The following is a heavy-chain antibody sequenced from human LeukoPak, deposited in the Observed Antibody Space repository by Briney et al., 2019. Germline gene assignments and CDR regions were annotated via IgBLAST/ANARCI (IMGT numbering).Heavy chain of an antibody. CDR3: ARASGYSYPYYYGMDV. CDR2: IYYSGST. CDR1: GGSISSYY. Sequence: SETLSLTCTVSGGSISSYYWSWIRQPPAKGLEWIGYIYYSGSTNYSPSLKSRVTISVDTSKNQFSLKLSSVTAADTALYYCARASGYSYPYYYGMDVWGQGTTVTVSS. J-gene: IGHJ6*02. D-gene: IGHD5-18*01. V-gene: IGHV4-59*01.